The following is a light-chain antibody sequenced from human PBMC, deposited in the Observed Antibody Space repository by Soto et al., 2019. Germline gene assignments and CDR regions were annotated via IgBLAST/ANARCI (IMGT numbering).Light chain of an antibody. CDR1: SRDVGGYNY. Sequence: QSALTQPASVSGSPGQSITISCTGTSRDVGGYNYVSWYQQHPGKAPKLLIYDVTNRPSGVSNRFSGSKSGNAASLTISGLQAEDEADYYCGSYTRSNTVIFGGGTQLTVL. CDR3: GSYTRSNTVI. CDR2: DVT. J-gene: IGLJ2*01. V-gene: IGLV2-14*01.